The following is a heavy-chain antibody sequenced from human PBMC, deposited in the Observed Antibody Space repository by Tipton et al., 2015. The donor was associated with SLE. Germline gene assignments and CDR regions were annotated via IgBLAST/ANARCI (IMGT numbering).Heavy chain of an antibody. CDR2: INHSGST. CDR3: ARIDWGGYYYGMDV. D-gene: IGHD7-27*01. CDR1: GGSFSGYY. J-gene: IGHJ6*02. V-gene: IGHV4-34*01. Sequence: TLSLTCAVYGGSFSGYYWSWIRQPPGKGLEWIGEINHSGSTNYNPSLKSRVTISVDTSKNQFSLKLSSVTAADTAVYYCARIDWGGYYYGMDVWGQGTTVTVS.